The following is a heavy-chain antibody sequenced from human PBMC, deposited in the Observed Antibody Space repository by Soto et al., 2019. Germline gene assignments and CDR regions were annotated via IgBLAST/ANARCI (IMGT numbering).Heavy chain of an antibody. J-gene: IGHJ2*01. CDR1: GFTFGDYA. Sequence: EVQLVESGGGWVHPGRSLRLSYAACGFTFGDYAMHWVRQPPGRGLEWVSGITWNSGSIGYADSVKGRFTISRDNAKNSLYLQMNSLRPEDTALYYCAKDQGYSTSYYGYVDLWGRGTLVTVSS. D-gene: IGHD1-26*01. CDR2: ITWNSGSI. V-gene: IGHV3-9*01. CDR3: AKDQGYSTSYYGYVDL.